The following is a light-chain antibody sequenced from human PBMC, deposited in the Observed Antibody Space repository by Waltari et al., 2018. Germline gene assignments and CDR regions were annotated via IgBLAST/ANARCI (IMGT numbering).Light chain of an antibody. Sequence: QQAGKGARYLMKVNSDGSHSKGDKIPDRFSGSSSGAERDRTISNLQSEDEADYYCQTGGHGTWVFGGGTKLTVL. CDR2: VNSDGSH. J-gene: IGLJ3*02. V-gene: IGLV4-69*01. CDR3: QTGGHGTWV.